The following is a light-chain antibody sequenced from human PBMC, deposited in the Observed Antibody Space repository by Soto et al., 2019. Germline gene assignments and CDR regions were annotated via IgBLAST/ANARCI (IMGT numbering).Light chain of an antibody. CDR1: QSITNW. CDR2: DAS. Sequence: DIQMTQSPSSLSASVGDRVTITGRASQSITNWLAWYQQKPGKAPKLLIYDASSLESGVPSRFSGDGFGSEFTLTISSLQPDDFATSYCQQYNTYSPFGQVT. V-gene: IGKV1-5*01. J-gene: IGKJ1*01. CDR3: QQYNTYSP.